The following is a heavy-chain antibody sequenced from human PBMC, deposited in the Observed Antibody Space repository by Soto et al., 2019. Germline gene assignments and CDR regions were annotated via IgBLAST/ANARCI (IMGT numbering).Heavy chain of an antibody. Sequence: PGGSLRLSCAASGFTVNNTATTWVRQAPGKGLEWVSAFSGRSKSTYYATSVKGRFTISKDNSKNTLYLQMNSLRAEDTALYYCAKGIDCGADCHSYDTFDIWGQGTVVTVSS. CDR3: AKGIDCGADCHSYDTFDI. CDR1: GFTVNNTA. J-gene: IGHJ3*02. CDR2: FSGRSKST. V-gene: IGHV3-23*01. D-gene: IGHD2-21*02.